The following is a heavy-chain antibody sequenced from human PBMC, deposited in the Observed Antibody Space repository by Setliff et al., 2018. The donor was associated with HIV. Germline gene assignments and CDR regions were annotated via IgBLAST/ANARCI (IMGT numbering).Heavy chain of an antibody. Sequence: LRLSCAASGFTFSSYTMNWVRQAPGKGLDWVSYISSSGSTIYYADSVKGRFTVYRDNTKNSLYLQMNILRTEDTAVYYCATKYYDSFDIWGQGTMVTVSS. J-gene: IGHJ3*02. V-gene: IGHV3-48*04. D-gene: IGHD2-8*01. CDR3: ATKYYDSFDI. CDR1: GFTFSSYT. CDR2: ISSSGSTI.